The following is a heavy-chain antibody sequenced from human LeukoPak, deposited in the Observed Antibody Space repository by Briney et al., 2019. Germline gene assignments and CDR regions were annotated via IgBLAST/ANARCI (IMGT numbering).Heavy chain of an antibody. CDR2: ISGSGGST. V-gene: IGHV3-23*01. Sequence: GGSLRLSCAASGFTFSSYAMGWVRQAPGKGLEWVSAISGSGGSTYYADSVKGRFTISRDNSKNTLYLQMNSLRAEDTAVYYCATSEGLTMVRGFDYWGQGTLVSVSS. D-gene: IGHD3-10*01. CDR3: ATSEGLTMVRGFDY. CDR1: GFTFSSYA. J-gene: IGHJ4*02.